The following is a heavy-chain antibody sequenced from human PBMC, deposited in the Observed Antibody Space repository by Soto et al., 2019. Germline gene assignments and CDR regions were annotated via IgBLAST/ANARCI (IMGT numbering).Heavy chain of an antibody. V-gene: IGHV3-48*03. D-gene: IGHD3-16*02. CDR1: GFTFSSYE. CDR2: ISSSGSTI. Sequence: GGSLRLSCAASGFTFSSYEMNWVRQAPGKGLEWVSYISSSGSTIYYADSVKGRFTISRDNAKNSLYLQMNSLRAEDTAVYYCARNYDYVWGSYRSQPIFDYWGQGTLVTVS. CDR3: ARNYDYVWGSYRSQPIFDY. J-gene: IGHJ4*02.